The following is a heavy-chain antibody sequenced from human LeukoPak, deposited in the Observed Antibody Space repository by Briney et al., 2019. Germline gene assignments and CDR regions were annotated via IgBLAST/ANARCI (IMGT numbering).Heavy chain of an antibody. D-gene: IGHD2-15*01. CDR3: ARVGYCSGGSCYKQHAFDI. CDR1: GFSFSNFA. V-gene: IGHV3-30*02. Sequence: GGSLRLSCAASGFSFSNFAMNWVRRAPGKGLEWVAFIRHDGSIKYYADSVKGRFIISRDNSKNTLYLQMNSLRAEDTAVYYCARVGYCSGGSCYKQHAFDIWGQGTMVTVSS. CDR2: IRHDGSIK. J-gene: IGHJ3*02.